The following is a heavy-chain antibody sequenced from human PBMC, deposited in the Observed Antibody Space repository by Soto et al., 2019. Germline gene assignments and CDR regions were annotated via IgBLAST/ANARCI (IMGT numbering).Heavy chain of an antibody. J-gene: IGHJ4*02. CDR2: INHSGST. CDR1: GGSFSGYY. Sequence: PSETLSLTCAVYGGSFSGYYWSWIRQPPGMGLEWIGEINHSGSTNYNPSLKSRVTISVDTSKNQFSLKLSSVTAADTAVYYCARGSCSGGSCYSDYWGQGTLVTVSS. V-gene: IGHV4-34*01. D-gene: IGHD2-15*01. CDR3: ARGSCSGGSCYSDY.